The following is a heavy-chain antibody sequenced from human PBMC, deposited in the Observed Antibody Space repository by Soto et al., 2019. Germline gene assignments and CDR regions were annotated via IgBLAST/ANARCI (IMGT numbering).Heavy chain of an antibody. CDR3: ARATIFGAHDP. J-gene: IGHJ5*02. CDR1: GFTFSRHW. Sequence: GSLRLSCAASGFTFSRHWMYWVRQAPGKGLVWVSRISNDGNDKRYADSVKGRITISRDNTKNTLYLQMSGLRDEDTAVYYCARATIFGAHDPWGQGTLVTVSS. CDR2: ISNDGNDK. D-gene: IGHD3-3*01. V-gene: IGHV3-74*01.